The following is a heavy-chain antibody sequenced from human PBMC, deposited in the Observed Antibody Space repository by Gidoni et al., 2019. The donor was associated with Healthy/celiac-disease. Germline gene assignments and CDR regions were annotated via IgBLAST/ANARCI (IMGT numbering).Heavy chain of an antibody. J-gene: IGHJ4*02. CDR1: GFTVRSNY. V-gene: IGHV3-66*02. CDR3: ARGKYYYDSSGYYPCCYFDY. CDR2: IYSGGST. Sequence: EVQLVESGGGLVQPGGSLRLSCAASGFTVRSNYMSWVRQAPGKGLEWVSVIYSGGSTYYADSVKGRFTISRDNSKNTLYLQMNSLRAEDTAVYYCARGKYYYDSSGYYPCCYFDYWGQGTLVTVSS. D-gene: IGHD3-22*01.